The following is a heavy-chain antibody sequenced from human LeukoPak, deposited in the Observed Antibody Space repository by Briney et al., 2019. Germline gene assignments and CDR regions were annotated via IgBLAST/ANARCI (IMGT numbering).Heavy chain of an antibody. J-gene: IGHJ4*02. V-gene: IGHV4-59*01. CDR2: INYSGST. D-gene: IGHD3-22*01. CDR1: GASIRSYY. Sequence: PSETLSLTCTVSGASIRSYYWNWLRQPPGKGLEWIGYINYSGSTNSNPSLKSRATISMDTSKYHFSLKLSSVTAADTAVYFCARDTRSYDSSGYYFFDFWAREPWSPSPQ. CDR3: ARDTRSYDSSGYYFFDF.